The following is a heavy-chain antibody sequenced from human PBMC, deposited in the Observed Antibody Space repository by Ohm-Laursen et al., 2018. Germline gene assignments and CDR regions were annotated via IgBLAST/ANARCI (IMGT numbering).Heavy chain of an antibody. V-gene: IGHV4-34*01. CDR3: ARGYYYYYYGMDV. CDR2: INHSGST. J-gene: IGHJ6*02. Sequence: SDTLSLTCAVYGGSFSGYYWSWIRQPPGKGLEWIGEINHSGSTNYNPSLKSRVTISVDTSKNQFSLKLSSVTAADAAVYYCARGYYYYYYGMDVWGQGTAVTVSS. CDR1: GGSFSGYY.